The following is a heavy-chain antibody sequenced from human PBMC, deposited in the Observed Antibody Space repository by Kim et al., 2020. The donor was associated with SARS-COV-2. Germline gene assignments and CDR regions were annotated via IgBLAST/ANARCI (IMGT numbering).Heavy chain of an antibody. J-gene: IGHJ2*01. D-gene: IGHD6-13*01. Sequence: LKSRVNISVDTSKNQFSLKLRSVTAADTAVYYCARGRYSSSWYGPHWYFDLWGRGTLVTVSS. CDR3: ARGRYSSSWYGPHWYFDL. V-gene: IGHV4-34*01.